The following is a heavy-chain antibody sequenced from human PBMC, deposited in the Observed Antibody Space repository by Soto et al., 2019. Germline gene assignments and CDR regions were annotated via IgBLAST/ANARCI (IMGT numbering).Heavy chain of an antibody. V-gene: IGHV3-30*18. CDR3: AKEVYYDSSGYYDEGWYFDL. J-gene: IGHJ2*01. CDR2: ISYDGSNK. D-gene: IGHD3-22*01. CDR1: GFTFSSYG. Sequence: QVQLVESGGGVVQPGRSLRLSCAATGFTFSSYGMHWVRQAPGKGLEWVAVISYDGSNKYYADSVKGRFTISRDNSKNTLYLQLNGLRAEDTAVSYCAKEVYYDSSGYYDEGWYFDLWGRGTLVTGSS.